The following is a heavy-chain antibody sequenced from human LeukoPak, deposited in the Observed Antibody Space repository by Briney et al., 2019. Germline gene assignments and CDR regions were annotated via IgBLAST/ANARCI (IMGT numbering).Heavy chain of an antibody. CDR2: ISSSSSYI. J-gene: IGHJ4*02. CDR1: GFTFSSYS. V-gene: IGHV3-21*01. Sequence: PGGSLRLSCAASGFTFSSYSMNWVRQAPGKGLEWVSSISSSSSYIYYADSVKGRFTISRDNAKNSLYLQMGSLRAEDMAVYYCARTYSYGYEGDYWGQGTLVTVSS. CDR3: ARTYSYGYEGDY. D-gene: IGHD5-18*01.